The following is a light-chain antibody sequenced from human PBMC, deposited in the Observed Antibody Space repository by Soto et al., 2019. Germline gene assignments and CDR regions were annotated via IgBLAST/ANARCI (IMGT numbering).Light chain of an antibody. J-gene: IGLJ1*01. CDR2: EVT. V-gene: IGLV2-14*02. CDR1: SSDVGSYNL. Sequence: QSVLTQPASVSGSPGQSITISCTGTSSDVGSYNLVSWYQQHPGKAPKLMIYEVTNRPSGVSDRFSGSKSGNTASLTISGLQAEDEADYYCSSFTSRFTFVFGTGTKLTVL. CDR3: SSFTSRFTFV.